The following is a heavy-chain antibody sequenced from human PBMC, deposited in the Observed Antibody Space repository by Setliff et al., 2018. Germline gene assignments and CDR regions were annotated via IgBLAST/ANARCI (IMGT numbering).Heavy chain of an antibody. D-gene: IGHD3-22*01. CDR1: GGSISSHY. J-gene: IGHJ5*02. CDR2: LKYSGST. CDR3: ARGPYNIYDRSGYGFTNWFDP. V-gene: IGHV4-39*07. Sequence: SETLSLTCTVSGGSISSHYWGWIRQPPGKGLEWIGSLKYSGSTYYNPSLKSRVTISVDTSKNQFSLKLNSVTAADTAVYYCARGPYNIYDRSGYGFTNWFDPWGQGILVTVSS.